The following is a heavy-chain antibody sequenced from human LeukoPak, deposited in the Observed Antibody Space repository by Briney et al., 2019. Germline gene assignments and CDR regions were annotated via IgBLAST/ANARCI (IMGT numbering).Heavy chain of an antibody. J-gene: IGHJ4*02. D-gene: IGHD5-12*01. Sequence: ASVTVSCKASGYTFNGFGISWVRQAPGQGLEWMGWLNTYKGNTNYAQNFQGRVTMTSDSSTRTAYMELRSLRSDDTAIYYCARDHKVGLGVTLGHTPFQYWGQGTRVTVSS. CDR3: ARDHKVGLGVTLGHTPFQY. CDR2: LNTYKGNT. CDR1: GYTFNGFG. V-gene: IGHV1-18*01.